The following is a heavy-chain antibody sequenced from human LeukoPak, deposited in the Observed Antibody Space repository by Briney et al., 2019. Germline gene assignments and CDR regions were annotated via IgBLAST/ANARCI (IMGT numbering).Heavy chain of an antibody. CDR1: GGSISSYY. CDR2: IHYIGST. J-gene: IGHJ4*02. V-gene: IGHV4-59*01. Sequence: SATLSLTCTVFGGSISSYYWSWIGKPPGKGLEWIGYIHYIGSTNYNPSLKSQVTISVDTSKNQFSLKLSSVTAADTAVYYCARANRWPSYYFDYWGQGTLVTVSS. D-gene: IGHD5-24*01. CDR3: ARANRWPSYYFDY.